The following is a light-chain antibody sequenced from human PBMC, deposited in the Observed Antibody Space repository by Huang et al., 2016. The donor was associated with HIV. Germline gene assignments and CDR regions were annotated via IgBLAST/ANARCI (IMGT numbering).Light chain of an antibody. CDR1: QRVSRY. CDR2: DAS. Sequence: EIVLTQSPATLSLSPGERATLSCRASQRVSRYLAWYQQKPGQAPRLLIFDASNRATSIPARFSGTGSGTDFTLTISSLEAEDSAVYYCQQRSNWPPLTFGGGTKVEIK. V-gene: IGKV3-11*01. J-gene: IGKJ4*01. CDR3: QQRSNWPPLT.